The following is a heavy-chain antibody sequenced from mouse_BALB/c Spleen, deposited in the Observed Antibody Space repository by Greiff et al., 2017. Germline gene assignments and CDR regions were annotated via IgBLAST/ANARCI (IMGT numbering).Heavy chain of an antibody. Sequence: EVKLVESGGGLVKPGGSLKLSCAASGFTFSSYAMSWVRQSPEKRLEWVAEISSGGSYTYYPDTVTGRFTISRDNAKNTLYLEMSSLRSEDTAMYYCARVHYPYAMDYWGQGTSVTVSS. CDR3: ARVHYPYAMDY. D-gene: IGHD1-2*01. CDR2: ISSGGSYT. J-gene: IGHJ4*01. V-gene: IGHV5-9-4*01. CDR1: GFTFSSYA.